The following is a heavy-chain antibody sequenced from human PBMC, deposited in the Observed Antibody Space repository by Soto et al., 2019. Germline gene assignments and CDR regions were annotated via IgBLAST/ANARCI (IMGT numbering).Heavy chain of an antibody. D-gene: IGHD2-2*01. V-gene: IGHV3-7*01. CDR2: INQDGSEK. J-gene: IGHJ4*02. CDR1: RFTFSSYW. CDR3: ARDKGYLDY. Sequence: EVQLVESGGGLVQPGGSLRLSCAASRFTFSSYWMSWVRQAPGKGLEWVANINQDGSEKFDVDSVKGRFTISRDNAKNSLYLQMNSLRAEDTAVYYCARDKGYLDYWGQGTLVTVSS.